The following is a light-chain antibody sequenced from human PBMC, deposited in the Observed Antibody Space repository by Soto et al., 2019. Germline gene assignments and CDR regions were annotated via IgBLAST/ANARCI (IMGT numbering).Light chain of an antibody. CDR3: QQYNNWPWT. J-gene: IGKJ1*01. V-gene: IGKV3-15*01. CDR2: GAS. CDR1: QSVSSSY. Sequence: EIVLAESTGTLSLSPGERATLSCRASQSVSSSYLAWYQQKPGQAPRLLIYGASTRAPGFPARFSGSGSGTDFTLTISSLQSEDFAVYYCQQYNNWPWTFGQGTKVDI.